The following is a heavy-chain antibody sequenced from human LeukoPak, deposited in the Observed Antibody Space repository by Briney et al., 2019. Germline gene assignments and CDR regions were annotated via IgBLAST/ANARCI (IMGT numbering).Heavy chain of an antibody. J-gene: IGHJ3*02. CDR2: ISYDATKK. CDR3: AREYDDYGNAFDI. D-gene: IGHD4-17*01. Sequence: GGSLRLSCAASGFTFSSYPMHWVRQAPGKGLEWVAVISYDATKKNHADSVKGRLTISRDNSKKTLYLQMNSLRPEDTAVYYCAREYDDYGNAFDIWGQGTMVTVSS. V-gene: IGHV3-30-3*01. CDR1: GFTFSSYP.